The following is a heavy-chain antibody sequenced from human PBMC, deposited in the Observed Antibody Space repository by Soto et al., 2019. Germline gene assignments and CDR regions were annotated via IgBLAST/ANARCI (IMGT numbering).Heavy chain of an antibody. CDR1: GGSISSYY. J-gene: IGHJ5*02. V-gene: IGHV4-59*08. Sequence: SETLSLTCTVSGGSISSYYWSWIRQPPGKGLEWIGYIYYSGSTNYNPSLKSRVTISVDTSKNQFSLKLSSVTAADTAVYYCGRHSISVAYDFWSARPNWFDPWGQGTLVTVSS. CDR3: GRHSISVAYDFWSARPNWFDP. CDR2: IYYSGST. D-gene: IGHD3-3*01.